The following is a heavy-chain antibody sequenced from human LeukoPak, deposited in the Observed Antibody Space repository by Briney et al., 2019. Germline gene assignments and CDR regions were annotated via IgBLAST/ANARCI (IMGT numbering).Heavy chain of an antibody. CDR3: ARADGGSQYYDILTGYYRHYYYYMDV. V-gene: IGHV4-34*01. CDR1: GGSFSGYY. CDR2: IYYSGST. D-gene: IGHD3-9*01. Sequence: SETLSLTCAVYGGSFSGYYWGWIRQPPGKGLEWIGSIYYSGSTYYNPSLKSRVTISVDTSKNQFSLKLSSVTAADTAVYYCARADGGSQYYDILTGYYRHYYYYMDVWGKGTTVTVSS. J-gene: IGHJ6*03.